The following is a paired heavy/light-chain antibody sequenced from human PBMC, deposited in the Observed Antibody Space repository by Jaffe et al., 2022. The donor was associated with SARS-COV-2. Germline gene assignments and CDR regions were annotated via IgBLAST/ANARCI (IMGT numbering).Light chain of an antibody. CDR2: WAS. CDR1: QSVLYSSNNKDY. CDR3: HQYYTTPHT. Sequence: DIVMTQSPDSLPVSLGERATISCKSSQSVLYSSNNKDYLAWYQQKPGQPPKLLITWASTRESGVPDRFSGSGSGTDFTLTISSLQAEDVAIYYCHQYYTTPHTFGQGTKLEI. J-gene: IGKJ2*01. V-gene: IGKV4-1*01.
Heavy chain of an antibody. D-gene: IGHD4-17*01. CDR1: GDAFTSGNYH. CDR2: IFTGLYTSGST. V-gene: IGHV4-61*02. Sequence: HVQLQESGPGLVRPSQTLSLTCSVSGDAFTSGNYHWSWIRLPAGKGLEWIGRIFTGLYTSGSTDYSPSLKTRVTMSVDKSKNQFSLTLTSATAADTAVYFCAREASGHDYAHYFDLWGRGTPVIVSS. CDR3: AREASGHDYAHYFDL. J-gene: IGHJ4*02.